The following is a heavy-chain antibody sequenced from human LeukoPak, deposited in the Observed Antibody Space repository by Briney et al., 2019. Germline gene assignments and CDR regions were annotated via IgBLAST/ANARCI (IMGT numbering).Heavy chain of an antibody. CDR2: INPSGGST. CDR1: GYTFTSYY. V-gene: IGHV1-46*01. Sequence: ASVKVSCKASGYTFTSYYMHWVRQAPGQGLEWRGIINPSGGSTSYAQKFQGRVTMTRDTSTSTVYMELSSLRSEDTAVYYCARVKVYYDSSGGTLDYWGQGTLVTVSS. CDR3: ARVKVYYDSSGGTLDY. D-gene: IGHD3-22*01. J-gene: IGHJ4*02.